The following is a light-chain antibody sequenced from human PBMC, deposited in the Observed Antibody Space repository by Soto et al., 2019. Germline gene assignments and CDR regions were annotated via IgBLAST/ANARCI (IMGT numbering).Light chain of an antibody. Sequence: SVVAHPASVSGSPGQSITISCTGASGDIGSYNRVSWYQQHPGKAPKLIIYEVTDRPSGVSNRFSGSKSGNTASLTISGLQAEDEAEYYCSSYTNINTRACVFGTGTKVTVL. J-gene: IGLJ1*01. CDR2: EVT. CDR3: SSYTNINTRACV. V-gene: IGLV2-14*01. CDR1: SGDIGSYNR.